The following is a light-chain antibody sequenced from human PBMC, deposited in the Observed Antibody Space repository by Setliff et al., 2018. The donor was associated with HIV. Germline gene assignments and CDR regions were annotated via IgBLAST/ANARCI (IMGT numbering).Light chain of an antibody. CDR1: NSDIGGYNY. Sequence: QSVLTQPASVSGSPGQSITISCTGTNSDIGGYNYVSWYQQLPGKAPKLMIFQVINRPSGVSNRFSGSKSGNTASLTISGLQAEDEANYYCSASRPSRTLVVFGTGTKV. J-gene: IGLJ1*01. CDR2: QVI. V-gene: IGLV2-14*01. CDR3: SASRPSRTLVV.